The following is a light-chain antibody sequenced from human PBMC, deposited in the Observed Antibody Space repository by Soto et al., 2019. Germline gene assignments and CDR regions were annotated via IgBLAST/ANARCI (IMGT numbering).Light chain of an antibody. V-gene: IGLV2-14*01. J-gene: IGLJ1*01. Sequence: QSALTQPASVSGSPGQSITISCTGTSSDVGGCNCVSWYQQHPGKAPKLMIYVVNNRPSGVSNRFSGSKSGNTASLTISGLQSEDEADYYCSSFTSTRTDVFGTGTKLTVL. CDR2: VVN. CDR3: SSFTSTRTDV. CDR1: SSDVGGCNC.